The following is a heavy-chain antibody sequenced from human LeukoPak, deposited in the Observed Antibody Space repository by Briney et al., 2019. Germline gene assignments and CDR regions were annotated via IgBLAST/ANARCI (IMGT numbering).Heavy chain of an antibody. J-gene: IGHJ4*02. CDR3: SRSAYYDGSGNYYDY. D-gene: IGHD3-22*01. Sequence: PGGSLRLSCAASGFIFSNYWMGWVRQAPGKRPEWVANMNKDGSEKYYADSVKGRFTISRDNAKNTLDLQMNGLRAEDTAVYYCSRSAYYDGSGNYYDYWGQGTLVTVSS. CDR1: GFIFSNYW. CDR2: MNKDGSEK. V-gene: IGHV3-7*01.